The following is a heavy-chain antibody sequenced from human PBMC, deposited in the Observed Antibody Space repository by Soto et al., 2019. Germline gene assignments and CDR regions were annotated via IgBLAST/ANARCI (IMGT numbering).Heavy chain of an antibody. CDR1: GFSVSSSY. CDR3: AKFTIFGPANY. J-gene: IGHJ4*02. V-gene: IGHV3-66*01. CDR2: MHAGGTT. D-gene: IGHD3-3*01. Sequence: GGSLRLSCAASGFSVSSSYMSWVRQAPGKGLEWVSVMHAGGTTSYADSVKGRFTISRDSSKNTLFLQLNSLTAEDTAVYYCAKFTIFGPANYWGQGTLVTVSS.